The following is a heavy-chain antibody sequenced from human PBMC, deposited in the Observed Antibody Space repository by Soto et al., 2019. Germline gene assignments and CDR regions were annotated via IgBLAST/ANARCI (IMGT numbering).Heavy chain of an antibody. CDR3: ARNRNPSSKTHGMDV. V-gene: IGHV3-21*01. CDR2: ISSDSYYI. CDR1: GLSFSTHS. J-gene: IGHJ6*02. Sequence: EVQLVESRGGLVEPGGSLRLSCAPSGLSFSTHSMNWVRQAPGKGLEWVSSISSDSYYIYYADSVQGRFTISRDTAKNSLYLQMNSLRADDTAVYYCARNRNPSSKTHGMDVWGQGTTVTVSS.